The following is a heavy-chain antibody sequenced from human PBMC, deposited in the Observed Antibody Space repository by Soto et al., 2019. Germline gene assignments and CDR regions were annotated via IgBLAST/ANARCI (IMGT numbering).Heavy chain of an antibody. CDR2: IWYDGSNK. Sequence: QVQLEESGGGVVQPGRSLRLSCAASGFTFSSYGMHWVRQAPGKGLEWVAVIWYDGSNKYYADSVKGRFTISRDNSKNTLYLQMNSLRDEDTSVYYCARDNGIAGSFDPWGQGTLVTVSS. D-gene: IGHD6-13*01. J-gene: IGHJ5*02. CDR3: ARDNGIAGSFDP. V-gene: IGHV3-33*01. CDR1: GFTFSSYG.